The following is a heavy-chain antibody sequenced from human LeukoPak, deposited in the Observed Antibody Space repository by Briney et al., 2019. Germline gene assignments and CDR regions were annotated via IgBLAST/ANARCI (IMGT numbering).Heavy chain of an antibody. Sequence: GGSLRLSCAASGFTFSRHWMSWVRQAPGKGLEWVANIKQDGSEKYYVDSVKGRFTISRDNAKNSLYLQMNNLRAEDTAVYYCARDRRYFDTGGLGGPDYWGQGTLVTVSS. CDR2: IKQDGSEK. CDR1: GFTFSRHW. D-gene: IGHD2-8*02. V-gene: IGHV3-7*01. J-gene: IGHJ4*02. CDR3: ARDRRYFDTGGLGGPDY.